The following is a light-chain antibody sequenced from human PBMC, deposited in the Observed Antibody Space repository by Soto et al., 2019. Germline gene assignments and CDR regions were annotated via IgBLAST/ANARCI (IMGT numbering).Light chain of an antibody. CDR1: SSDIGASTF. Sequence: QSALTQPASVPESPGQSITISCTGTSSDIGASTFVSWYQQHPGKAPKLLIYEVSNRPSGISNRFSGSKSANTASLTISGLQAEDEADYYCSSARRDNTWVFGGGTKLTVL. J-gene: IGLJ3*02. CDR2: EVS. V-gene: IGLV2-14*03. CDR3: SSARRDNTWV.